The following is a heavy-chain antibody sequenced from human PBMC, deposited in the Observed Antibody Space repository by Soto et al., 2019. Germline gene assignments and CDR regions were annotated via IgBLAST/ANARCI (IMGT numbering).Heavy chain of an antibody. D-gene: IGHD3-22*01. CDR1: GYTFTSYD. V-gene: IGHV1-8*01. CDR3: ARGRGYYDSSGYSAPLDY. CDR2: MNPNSGNT. J-gene: IGHJ4*02. Sequence: GASVKVSCKASGYTFTSYDINWVRQATGQGLEWMGWMNPNSGNTGYAQKFQGRVAMTRNTSISTAYMELSSLRSEDTAVYYCARGRGYYDSSGYSAPLDYWGQGTLVTSPQ.